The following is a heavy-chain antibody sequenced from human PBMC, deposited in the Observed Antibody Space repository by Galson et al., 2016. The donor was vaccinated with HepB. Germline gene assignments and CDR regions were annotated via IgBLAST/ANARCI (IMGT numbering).Heavy chain of an antibody. V-gene: IGHV3-49*03. CDR2: VRSETYGGTT. CDR1: GFTFADYA. Sequence: SLRLSCATSGFTFADYAMTWFRQTPGEGLEWVGFVRSETYGGTTDYAASVEGRFTISRDDSNSIAYLQMNNLKTEDTAVYYCSRISGYTYGHDFDHWGQGTLVTVSS. D-gene: IGHD5-18*01. CDR3: SRISGYTYGHDFDH. J-gene: IGHJ4*02.